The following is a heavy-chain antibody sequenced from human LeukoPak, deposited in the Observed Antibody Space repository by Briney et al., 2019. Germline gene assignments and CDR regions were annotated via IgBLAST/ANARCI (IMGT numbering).Heavy chain of an antibody. V-gene: IGHV1-46*01. J-gene: IGHJ4*02. Sequence: ASVKVSCKASGYTFTSYYMHWVRQAPGQGLEWMGIINPSGGSTSYAQKFQGRVTMTRDTSTSTVYMELGSLRSEDTAVYYCARVSYDYVWGSYRYDFDYWGQGTLVTVSS. D-gene: IGHD3-16*02. CDR1: GYTFTSYY. CDR3: ARVSYDYVWGSYRYDFDY. CDR2: INPSGGST.